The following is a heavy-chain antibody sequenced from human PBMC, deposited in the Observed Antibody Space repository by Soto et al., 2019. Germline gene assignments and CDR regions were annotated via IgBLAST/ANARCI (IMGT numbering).Heavy chain of an antibody. CDR2: IYSNDDK. D-gene: IGHD3-10*01. J-gene: IGHJ6*02. V-gene: IGHV2-5*01. CDR1: GFSLSTSGVG. CDR3: THMRGSGLYGKDV. Sequence: QITLKESGPTLVKPTQTLTLTCTFSGFSLSTSGVGVGWVRQPPGKDLEWLALIYSNDDKRFSTSLKSRLTLTKDTSKNQVVLTRTNMDLVDTATYYCTHMRGSGLYGKDVWGQGTTVTASS.